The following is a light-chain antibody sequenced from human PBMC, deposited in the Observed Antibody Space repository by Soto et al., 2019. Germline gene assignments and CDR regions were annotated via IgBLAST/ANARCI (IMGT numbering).Light chain of an antibody. CDR1: QSISSW. CDR3: QQYNSYSSFT. Sequence: DIQMTQSPSTLSASVGDRVTITCRASQSISSWLAWYQQTPGKAPKLLIYDASSLESGVPSRFSGSGSGTEFTLTISSLQPDDFATYYCQQYNSYSSFTFGPGTKVDIK. V-gene: IGKV1-5*01. CDR2: DAS. J-gene: IGKJ3*01.